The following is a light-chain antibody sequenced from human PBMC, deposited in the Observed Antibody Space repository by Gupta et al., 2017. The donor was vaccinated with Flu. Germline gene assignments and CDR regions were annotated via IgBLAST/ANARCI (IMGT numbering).Light chain of an antibody. Sequence: SSSNIGNNYVFVYQQLPGRAPTLLIYDNHKRPSGIPDRFSGSKSGTSATLGITGLQTGDEADYYCGTWDSSLSSVIFGGGTKLTVL. V-gene: IGLV1-51*01. CDR3: GTWDSSLSSVI. CDR2: DNH. J-gene: IGLJ2*01. CDR1: SSNIGNNY.